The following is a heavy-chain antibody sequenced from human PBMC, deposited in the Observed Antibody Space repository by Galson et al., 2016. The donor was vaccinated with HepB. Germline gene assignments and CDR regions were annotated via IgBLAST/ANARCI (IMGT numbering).Heavy chain of an antibody. V-gene: IGHV3-13*01. D-gene: IGHD1-14*01. Sequence: SLRLSCAASGFDFSTYDMHWVRQGPGKGLEWVSAIATAGDTYYPDSVKGRFTISRENAKNSLYLQMNSLTVGDTAVYYCTRGDHTSLEVWGHGTTVTVSS. J-gene: IGHJ6*02. CDR3: TRGDHTSLEV. CDR1: GFDFSTYD. CDR2: IATAGDT.